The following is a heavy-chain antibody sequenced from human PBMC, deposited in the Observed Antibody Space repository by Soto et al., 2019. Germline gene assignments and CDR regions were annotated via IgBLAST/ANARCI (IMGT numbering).Heavy chain of an antibody. CDR3: ASTIFGVVIDNY. Sequence: GGSLRLSCAASGFTFSSYAMHWVRQAPGKGLEWVAVISYDGSNKYYADSVKGRFTISRDNSENTLYLQMNSLRAEDTAVYYCASTIFGVVIDNYWGQGTLVTVSS. CDR2: ISYDGSNK. J-gene: IGHJ4*02. V-gene: IGHV3-30-3*01. CDR1: GFTFSSYA. D-gene: IGHD3-3*01.